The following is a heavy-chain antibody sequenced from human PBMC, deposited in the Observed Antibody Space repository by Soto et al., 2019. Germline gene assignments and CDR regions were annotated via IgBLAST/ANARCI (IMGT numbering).Heavy chain of an antibody. J-gene: IGHJ4*02. CDR1: GLTFNDSA. CDR3: ASSLSPWVRKSPFH. D-gene: IGHD3-10*01. V-gene: IGHV3-23*01. Sequence: EVELLESEGGLVQPGGSLRLSCTASGLTFNDSAMTWVRQAPGKGLEWVSGISGRGDAKYYAASVKDRFTIFRDNSRRTVSLQMNNLRVDDTAVYYCASSLSPWVRKSPFHWGLGTLVAVSS. CDR2: ISGRGDAK.